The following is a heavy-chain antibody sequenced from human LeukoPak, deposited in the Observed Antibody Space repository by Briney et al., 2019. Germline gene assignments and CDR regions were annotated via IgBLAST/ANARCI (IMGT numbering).Heavy chain of an antibody. J-gene: IGHJ4*02. Sequence: GGSLRLSCADSGFTFSSYSMNWVRQAPGKGLKWVSSISSSSSYIYYADSVKGRFTISRDNAKDSLYLQMNSLRAEDTAVYYCGRDPSPSFPFDYWGQGTLVTVSS. CDR2: ISSSSSYI. D-gene: IGHD3-16*02. CDR1: GFTFSSYS. CDR3: GRDPSPSFPFDY. V-gene: IGHV3-21*01.